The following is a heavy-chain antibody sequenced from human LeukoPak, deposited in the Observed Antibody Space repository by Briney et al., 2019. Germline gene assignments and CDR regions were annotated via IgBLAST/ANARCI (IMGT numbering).Heavy chain of an antibody. V-gene: IGHV3-48*03. CDR3: ARNDIVVVPAALLSYYYYGMDV. J-gene: IGHJ6*02. CDR1: GFTFSSYE. D-gene: IGHD2-2*01. Sequence: GSLRLSCAASGFTFSSYEMNWVRQAPGKGLEWVSYISSSGSTIYYADSVKGRFTISRDNAKNSLYLQMNSLRAEDTAVYYCARNDIVVVPAALLSYYYYGMDVWGQGTTVSVSS. CDR2: ISSSGSTI.